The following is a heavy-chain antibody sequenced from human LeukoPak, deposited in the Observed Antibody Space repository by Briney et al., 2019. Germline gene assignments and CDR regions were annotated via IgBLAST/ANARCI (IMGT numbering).Heavy chain of an antibody. CDR1: GYTCTDYY. CDR3: ARGGYSDYDSNY. D-gene: IGHD5-12*01. Sequence: ASVKVSCKPSGYTCTDYYMHWGRQAPGQGLEWMGWIIPNSGGTNYAQKFQGRVTITRDTSITTAYMERSGLTSDDTAVYYCARGGYSDYDSNYWGQGTLVTVSS. J-gene: IGHJ4*02. V-gene: IGHV1-2*02. CDR2: IIPNSGGT.